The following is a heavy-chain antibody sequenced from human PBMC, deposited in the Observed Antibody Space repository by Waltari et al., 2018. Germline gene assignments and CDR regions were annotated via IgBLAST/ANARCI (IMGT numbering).Heavy chain of an antibody. V-gene: IGHV4-39*07. J-gene: IGHJ5*02. CDR3: ASGDGVGATVS. CDR2: IYYSGST. Sequence: QLQLQESGPGLVKPSETLSLTCTVSGGSISRSSYYWGWIRQPPGKGLEWIGSIYYSGSTYYNPSLKSRVTISVDTSKNQFSLKLSSVTAADTAVYYCASGDGVGATVSWGQGTLVTVSS. D-gene: IGHD1-26*01. CDR1: GGSISRSSYY.